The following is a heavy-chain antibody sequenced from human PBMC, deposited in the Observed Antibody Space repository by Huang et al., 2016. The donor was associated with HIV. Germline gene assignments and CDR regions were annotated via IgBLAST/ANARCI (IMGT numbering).Heavy chain of an antibody. CDR3: ARDHHDFWRGYRRMYFFDH. V-gene: IGHV4-59*11. D-gene: IGHD3-3*01. CDR1: GGSISTHY. Sequence: QVQLQESGPGLVKPSETLSLTCTVSGGSISTHYWSWIRQPPGKGLGWIGSIDYSGSPHYSPPLKSRVTILLDTSKNQFSLRVNSVTAADTAMYYCARDHHDFWRGYRRMYFFDHWGQGTLVTVSS. J-gene: IGHJ4*02. CDR2: IDYSGSP.